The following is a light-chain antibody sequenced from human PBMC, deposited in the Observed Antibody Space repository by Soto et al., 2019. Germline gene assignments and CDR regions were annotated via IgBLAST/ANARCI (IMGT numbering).Light chain of an antibody. Sequence: DIQMTQSPSTLSAAVGDRVTITCRASQSISDWLAWYEQKPGKAPKLLIYKASMLEDGVPSRFNGSGSGTGFTLTIDSLQPDDFATYYCHPYDSYPLSFGGGTKVQIK. V-gene: IGKV1-5*03. CDR3: HPYDSYPLS. J-gene: IGKJ4*01. CDR2: KAS. CDR1: QSISDW.